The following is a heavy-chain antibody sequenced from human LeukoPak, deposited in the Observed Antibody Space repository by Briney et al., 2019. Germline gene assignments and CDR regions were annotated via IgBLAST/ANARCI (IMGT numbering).Heavy chain of an antibody. Sequence: SETLSLTCTVSGGSTSNTSCYWGWIRQPPGKGLEWIGSIYYSGSTYYNPSLKSRVTISGDTSKNQFSLKLSSVTAAGTAVYFCARVGYSYVINDWSRTGLGAYPTKYYYHMDVWGKGTTVNVSS. CDR3: ARVGYSYVINDWSRTGLGAYPTKYYYHMDV. V-gene: IGHV4-39*07. D-gene: IGHD5-18*01. CDR2: IYYSGST. CDR1: GGSTSNTSCY. J-gene: IGHJ6*03.